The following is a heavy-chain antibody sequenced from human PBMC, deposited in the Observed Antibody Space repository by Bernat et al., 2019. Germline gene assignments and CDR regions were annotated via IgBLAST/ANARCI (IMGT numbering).Heavy chain of an antibody. Sequence: QVQLVESGGGVVQPGRSLRLSCAASGFTFSSYAMHWVRQAPGKGLEWVAVISYDGSHKYYADSVKGRFTISSDNSKTTLYLQMNSLRAEDTAVYYCAREAGKFFDYWGQGTLVTVSS. CDR2: ISYDGSHK. CDR3: AREAGKFFDY. D-gene: IGHD6-19*01. V-gene: IGHV3-30-3*01. J-gene: IGHJ4*02. CDR1: GFTFSSYA.